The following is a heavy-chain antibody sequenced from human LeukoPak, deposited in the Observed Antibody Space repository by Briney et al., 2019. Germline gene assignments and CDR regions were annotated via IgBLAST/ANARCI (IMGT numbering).Heavy chain of an antibody. V-gene: IGHV4-30-2*01. J-gene: IGHJ5*02. CDR2: IYHSGGT. Sequence: SETLSLTCAVSGGSISSGGYSWSWIRQPPGKGLEWIGYIYHSGGTYYNPSLKSRVTISVDRSKNQFSLKLSSVTAADTAVYYCARTLDRYCSGGSCYPRWFDPWGQGTLVTVSS. D-gene: IGHD2-15*01. CDR1: GGSISSGGYS. CDR3: ARTLDRYCSGGSCYPRWFDP.